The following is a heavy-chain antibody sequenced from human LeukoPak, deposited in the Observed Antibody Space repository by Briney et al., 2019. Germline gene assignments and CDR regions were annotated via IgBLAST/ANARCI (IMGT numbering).Heavy chain of an antibody. D-gene: IGHD3-22*01. Sequence: GGSLRLSCAASGFTFSSYSMNWVRQAPGKGLEWFSYTSSSSSYIYYADSVKGRFTISRDNAKNSLYLQMNSLRAEDTAVYYCARAATPYYDSSGYPKPYDYWGQGTLVTVSS. CDR2: TSSSSSYI. V-gene: IGHV3-21*01. J-gene: IGHJ4*02. CDR3: ARAATPYYDSSGYPKPYDY. CDR1: GFTFSSYS.